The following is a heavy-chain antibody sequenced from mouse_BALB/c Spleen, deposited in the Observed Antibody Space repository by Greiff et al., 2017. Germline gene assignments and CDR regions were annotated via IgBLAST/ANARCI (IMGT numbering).Heavy chain of an antibody. Sequence: EVKLVESGGGLVQPGGSLRLSCATSGFTFTDYYMSWVRQPPGKALEWLGFIRNKANGYTTEYSASVKGRFTISRDNSQSILYLQMNTLRAEDSATYYCAREGTMITTTAFAYWGQGTLVTVSA. CDR3: AREGTMITTTAFAY. CDR1: GFTFTDYY. J-gene: IGHJ3*01. D-gene: IGHD2-4*01. CDR2: IRNKANGYTT. V-gene: IGHV7-3*02.